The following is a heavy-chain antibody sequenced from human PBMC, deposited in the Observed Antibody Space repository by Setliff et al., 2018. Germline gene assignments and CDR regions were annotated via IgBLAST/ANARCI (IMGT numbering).Heavy chain of an antibody. J-gene: IGHJ5*02. V-gene: IGHV4-34*01. CDR2: SNHSGGT. Sequence: SETLSLTCSVYGESFSNNYWSWIRQPPGKGLEWIGESNHSGGTSYNPSLKSRLTISVDTSKNQFSLKLSSVTADKSTSTGYMELSSLTSEDTAMYFCARIGPSNWGIRGYNWLDPWGQGTLVTVSS. CDR3: MELSSLTSEDTAMYFCARIGPSNWGIRGYNWLDP. D-gene: IGHD1-7*01. CDR1: GESFSNNY.